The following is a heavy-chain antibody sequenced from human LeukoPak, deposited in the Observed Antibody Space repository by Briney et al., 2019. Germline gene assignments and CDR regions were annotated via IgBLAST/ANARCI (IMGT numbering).Heavy chain of an antibody. CDR1: GFTFSNYW. V-gene: IGHV3-7*01. CDR3: ASGRQLGY. J-gene: IGHJ4*02. CDR2: IKEDGSEK. D-gene: IGHD6-13*01. Sequence: GGSLSLSCAASGFTFSNYWMSWVRQAPGKGLEWVANIKEDGSEKYYADSVKGRFTISRDNARNSLYLQMNSLRAEDTAVYYCASGRQLGYWGQGTLVTVSS.